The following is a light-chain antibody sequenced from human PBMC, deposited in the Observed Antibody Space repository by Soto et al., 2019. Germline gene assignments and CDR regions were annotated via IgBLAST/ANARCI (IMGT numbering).Light chain of an antibody. CDR3: LPAHDDSWT. J-gene: IGKJ4*02. CDR1: RDIGSD. V-gene: IGKV1-6*01. CDR2: AAS. Sequence: ATQMTQSPSSLSASVGDRITITCRASRDIGSDLSWYQQKQGKAPTLLIYAASNLQSGVPSRFRGSRSSTESTLPISSLQPEELETSYCLPAHDDSWTFGGGPKV.